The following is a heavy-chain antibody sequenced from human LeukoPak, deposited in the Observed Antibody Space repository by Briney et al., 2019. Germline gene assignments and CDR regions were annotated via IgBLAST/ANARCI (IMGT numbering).Heavy chain of an antibody. J-gene: IGHJ5*02. V-gene: IGHV4-39*02. CDR3: ARLWIVATWFDA. CDR2: IFYSGKT. D-gene: IGHD2-2*03. CDR1: NGSMTSDSYY. Sequence: PSETLSLTCTVSNGSMTSDSYYWAWVRQPPGKGLEWIGTIFYSGKTYYSASLKSRVTVSLDTSRKNFSLRLSSVTAADTAVYYCARLWIVATWFDAWGQGALVTVSS.